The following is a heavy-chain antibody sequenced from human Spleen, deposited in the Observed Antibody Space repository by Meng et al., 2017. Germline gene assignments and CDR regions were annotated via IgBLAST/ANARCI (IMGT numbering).Heavy chain of an antibody. V-gene: IGHV4-59*01. CDR1: GGSISSYY. J-gene: IGHJ3*01. Sequence: SETLSLTCTVSGGSISSYYWSWIRQPPGKGLEWIGYIYYSGSTNYNPSLKSRVTISVDTSKNQFSLKLSSVTAADTAVYYCARGSYGSGWPDAFNFWGQGTMVTVSS. D-gene: IGHD6-19*01. CDR2: IYYSGST. CDR3: ARGSYGSGWPDAFNF.